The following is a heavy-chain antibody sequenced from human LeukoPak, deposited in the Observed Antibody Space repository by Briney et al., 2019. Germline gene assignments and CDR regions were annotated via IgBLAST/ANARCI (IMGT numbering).Heavy chain of an antibody. CDR2: IKPNNGDT. Sequence: ASATVSCKASGYSFTHHNVHWVRQAPGQALEWMGWIKPNNGDTKFSQKFQGRVTLTSDTSIDTAYMEMSGLTSDDTAIYYCARVLSAVTSTFDYWGQGTLVTVSS. CDR3: ARVLSAVTSTFDY. D-gene: IGHD4-17*01. J-gene: IGHJ4*02. CDR1: GYSFTHHN. V-gene: IGHV1-2*02.